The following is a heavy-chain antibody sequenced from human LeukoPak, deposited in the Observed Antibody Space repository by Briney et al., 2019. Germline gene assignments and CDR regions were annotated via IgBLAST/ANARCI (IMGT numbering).Heavy chain of an antibody. CDR3: ARDAYTTTSNWLDP. D-gene: IGHD4-17*01. CDR2: ITGDGSDI. V-gene: IGHV3-74*01. CDR1: GFTLNKYW. Sequence: GGSLRLSCEASGFTLNKYWMHWVRQAPGKGLVWVSRITGDGSDIAYADSVKGRFTVSRDDAKNTLFLQMTSLRVEDTAIYYCARDAYTTTSNWLDPWGQGALVTVSS. J-gene: IGHJ5*02.